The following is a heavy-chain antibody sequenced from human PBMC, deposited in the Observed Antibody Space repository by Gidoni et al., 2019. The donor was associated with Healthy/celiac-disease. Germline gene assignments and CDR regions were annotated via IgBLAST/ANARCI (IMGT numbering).Heavy chain of an antibody. V-gene: IGHV3-23*04. CDR1: GFTLSSYA. CDR2: ISGSGGST. CDR3: AKGEATIFGVVIHILYYGMDV. Sequence: EVQLVESGGGLVQPGGSLRLSCAASGFTLSSYAMSWVRQAPGKGLEWVSAISGSGGSTYYADSVKGRFTISRDNSKNTLYLQMNSLRAEDTAVYYCAKGEATIFGVVIHILYYGMDVWGQGTTVTVSS. J-gene: IGHJ6*02. D-gene: IGHD3-3*01.